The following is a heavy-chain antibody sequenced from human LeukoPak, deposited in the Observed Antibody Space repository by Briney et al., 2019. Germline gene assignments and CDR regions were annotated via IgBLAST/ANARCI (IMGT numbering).Heavy chain of an antibody. CDR1: GFTFSSYE. CDR2: ISSSGSTI. V-gene: IGHV3-48*03. CDR3: AELGITMSGGV. Sequence: GGSLRLSCAASGFTFSSYEMNWVRQAPGKGLEWVSYISSSGSTIYYADSVKGRFTISRDNAKNSLYLQMNSLRAEETAVYYCAELGITMSGGVWGKGTTVTISS. D-gene: IGHD3-10*02. J-gene: IGHJ6*04.